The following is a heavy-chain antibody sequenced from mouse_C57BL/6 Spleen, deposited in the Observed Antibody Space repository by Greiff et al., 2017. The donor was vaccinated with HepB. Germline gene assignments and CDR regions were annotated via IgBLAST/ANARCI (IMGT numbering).Heavy chain of an antibody. CDR3: ARELLRSYYAMDY. J-gene: IGHJ4*01. CDR2: IYPGDGDT. Sequence: VQLVESGPELVKPGASVKISCKASGYAFSSSWMNWVKQRPGKGLEWIGRIYPGDGDTNYNGKFKGKATLTADKSSSTAYMQLSSLTSEDSAVYFCARELLRSYYAMDYWGQGTSVTVSS. V-gene: IGHV1-82*01. CDR1: GYAFSSSW. D-gene: IGHD1-1*01.